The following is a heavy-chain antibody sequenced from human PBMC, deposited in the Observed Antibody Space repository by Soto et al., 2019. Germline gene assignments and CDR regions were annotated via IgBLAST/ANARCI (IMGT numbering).Heavy chain of an antibody. J-gene: IGHJ4*02. CDR2: VYSSGST. CDR1: GDSITSYN. CDR3: ARKLLGAGNYFFEY. D-gene: IGHD1-7*01. Sequence: SETLSLTCTVSGDSITSYNWNWLRQPPGKALEWIGYVYSSGSTNYNPSLKSRVTISVDTSRNQFSLKVNSVTAADTAVYYCARKLLGAGNYFFEYWGQGVPVTVSS. V-gene: IGHV4-59*01.